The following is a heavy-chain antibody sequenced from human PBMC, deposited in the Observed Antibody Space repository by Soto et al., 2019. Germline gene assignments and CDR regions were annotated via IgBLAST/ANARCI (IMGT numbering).Heavy chain of an antibody. CDR3: ARDLGKLILTGYYPLWYMDV. CDR1: GGSISSGD. Sequence: PSETLSLTCTVSGGSISSGDCNWSWQPQQKGQGWIGYIYYSGSTYYNPSLKSRVTISVDTSKNQFSLKLSSVTAADTAVYYCARDLGKLILTGYYPLWYMDVWGKGTTVTVSS. V-gene: IGHV4-59*06. D-gene: IGHD3-9*01. CDR2: IYYSGST. J-gene: IGHJ6*03.